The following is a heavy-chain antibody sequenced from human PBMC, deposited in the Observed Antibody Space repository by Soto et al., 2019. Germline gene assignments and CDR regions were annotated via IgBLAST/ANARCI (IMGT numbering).Heavy chain of an antibody. V-gene: IGHV4-30-2*01. D-gene: IGHD3-3*01. J-gene: IGHJ5*02. CDR3: ASCSPNPSYYDFWSGYSAFDP. CDR2: IYHSGST. CDR1: GGSISSGGYS. Sequence: SETLSLTCTVSGGSISSGGYSWSWIRQPPGKGLEWIGYIYHSGSTYYNPSLKSRVTISVDRSKNQFSLKLSSVTAADTAVYYCASCSPNPSYYDFWSGYSAFDPWGQGTLVTVSS.